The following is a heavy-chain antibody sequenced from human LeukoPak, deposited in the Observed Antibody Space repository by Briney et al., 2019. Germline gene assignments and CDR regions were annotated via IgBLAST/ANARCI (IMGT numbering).Heavy chain of an antibody. D-gene: IGHD4-23*01. Sequence: GASVKVSCKVSGYTLTELSMHWVRQAPGKGLEWMGGFDPEDGETIYAQKFQGRVTMTEDTSTDTAYMELSSLRSEDTAVYYCATIAMTTVVTTIDYWGQGTLVTVSP. CDR3: ATIAMTTVVTTIDY. J-gene: IGHJ4*02. V-gene: IGHV1-24*01. CDR2: FDPEDGET. CDR1: GYTLTELS.